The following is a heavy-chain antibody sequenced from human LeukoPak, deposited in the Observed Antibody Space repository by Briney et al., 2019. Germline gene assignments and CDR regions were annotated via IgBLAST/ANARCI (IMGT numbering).Heavy chain of an antibody. D-gene: IGHD6-19*01. J-gene: IGHJ4*02. CDR1: GFILSDYY. V-gene: IGHV3-11*03. CDR3: ARPQDQTVAGSDY. Sequence: GGSLRLSCAASGFILSDYYMSWIRQAPGKGLEWVSYISSSTTFINYADSVKGRFTISRDNAKNSLYLQMNSLRAEDTAVYYCARPQDQTVAGSDYWGQGTLVTVSS. CDR2: ISSSTTFI.